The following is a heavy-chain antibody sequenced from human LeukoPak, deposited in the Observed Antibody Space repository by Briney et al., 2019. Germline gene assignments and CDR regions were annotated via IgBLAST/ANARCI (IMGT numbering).Heavy chain of an antibody. CDR1: GFTFSSYS. CDR3: ATVPGDY. Sequence: GGSLRLSCAVSGFTFSSYSMNWVRQARGKGLEWVSSLSGSSSYIYYADSVKGRFTISRDNARNSLYLQMNSLSAEDTAVYYCATVPGDYWGQGTLVTVSS. CDR2: LSGSSSYI. J-gene: IGHJ4*02. V-gene: IGHV3-21*01. D-gene: IGHD7-27*01.